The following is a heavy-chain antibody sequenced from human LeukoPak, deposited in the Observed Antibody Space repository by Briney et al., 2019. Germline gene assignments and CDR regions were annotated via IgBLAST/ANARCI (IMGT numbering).Heavy chain of an antibody. CDR3: TKEPELLPSGDWFDP. CDR1: GFTFTRHA. D-gene: IGHD1-14*01. V-gene: IGHV3-23*01. J-gene: IGHJ5*02. Sequence: PGGSLRLSCAASGFTFTRHAMSWFRQAPGKGLEWASGIRARGRNTYYADSVQARFTISRDNSQDQLFLQMNSLRDDDTAIYYCTKEPELLPSGDWFDPWGQGTLVTVSS. CDR2: IRARGRNT.